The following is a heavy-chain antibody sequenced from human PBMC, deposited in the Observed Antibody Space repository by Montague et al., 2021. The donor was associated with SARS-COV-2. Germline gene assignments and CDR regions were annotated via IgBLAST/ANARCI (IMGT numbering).Heavy chain of an antibody. V-gene: IGHV4-59*01. CDR2: MHSTGST. Sequence: SETLSLTCSVSGGSINNYFWGWIRQSPGKGLEWVGYMHSTGSTAYNPSLKSRVIISVGTSKTQISLKLSSVSAADTALYYCARAVVGAKTATIESWGQGTLVTVSS. CDR3: ARAVVGAKTATIES. J-gene: IGHJ4*02. CDR1: GGSINNYF. D-gene: IGHD2-15*01.